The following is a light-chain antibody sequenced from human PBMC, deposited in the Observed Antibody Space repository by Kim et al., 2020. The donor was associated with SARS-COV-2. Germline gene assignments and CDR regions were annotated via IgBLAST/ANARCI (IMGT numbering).Light chain of an antibody. J-gene: IGLJ3*02. CDR2: GKN. CDR3: NSRESSANHWM. CDR1: SLRSYY. Sequence: ALGQTVRITCQGDSLRSYYATWYQQKPGQAPILVIYGKNNRPSGIPDRFSGSSSGNTASLTITAAQAEDEADYYCNSRESSANHWMFGGGTKLTVL. V-gene: IGLV3-19*01.